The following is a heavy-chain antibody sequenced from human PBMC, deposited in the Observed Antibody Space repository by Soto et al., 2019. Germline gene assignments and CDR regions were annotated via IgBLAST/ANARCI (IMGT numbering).Heavy chain of an antibody. CDR3: ARGGKERVRGPGMDV. D-gene: IGHD1-1*01. V-gene: IGHV1-69*01. CDR1: GDRFSTYA. J-gene: IGHJ6*02. CDR2: IITFYGAA. Sequence: QVQLVQSGAEVRKPGSSVRVSCKASGDRFSTYAINWVRQAPGQGLEWLGGIITFYGAAMYAQKFQGRVTITAEELTTTAYMELSSLTSEDTAVYFCARGGKERVRGPGMDVWGQGTTVTVS.